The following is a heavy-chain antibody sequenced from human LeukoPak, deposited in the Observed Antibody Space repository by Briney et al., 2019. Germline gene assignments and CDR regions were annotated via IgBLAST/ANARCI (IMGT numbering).Heavy chain of an antibody. D-gene: IGHD2-2*01. CDR3: ARDMGYCSSTSCPRFQH. Sequence: GGXLRPSCAASGFTFNSYWMSWVRQAPGKGMEWVANIKQDGSEKYYVDSVKGRFTISRDNAKNSLYLQMNSLRAEDTAVYYCARDMGYCSSTSCPRFQHWGQGTLVTVSS. J-gene: IGHJ1*01. CDR2: IKQDGSEK. V-gene: IGHV3-7*01. CDR1: GFTFNSYW.